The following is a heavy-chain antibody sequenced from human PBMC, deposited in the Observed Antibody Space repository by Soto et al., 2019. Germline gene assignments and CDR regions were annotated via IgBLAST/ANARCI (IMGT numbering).Heavy chain of an antibody. J-gene: IGHJ4*02. CDR1: GFPFTTYG. CDR2: ISYDGSNK. CDR3: VGGQYYFDY. V-gene: IGHV3-30*03. D-gene: IGHD3-10*01. Sequence: QVQLVESGGGVVQPGRSLRLSCAASGFPFTTYGMHWFPEGPGKGLEWVAVISYDGSNKYYADPVKGRFTISRDNSKNTLYLQMNSLRPEDTALYYCVGGQYYFDYRGQGTLVTVSS.